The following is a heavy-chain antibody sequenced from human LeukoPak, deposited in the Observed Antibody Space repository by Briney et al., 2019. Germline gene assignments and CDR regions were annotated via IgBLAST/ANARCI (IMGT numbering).Heavy chain of an antibody. V-gene: IGHV1-2*02. CDR3: ARVTAYHVSWFDP. J-gene: IGHJ5*02. D-gene: IGHD2-21*01. CDR1: GYTRTDHY. CDR2: LNPKTGGT. Sequence: ASVKVSCKASGYTRTDHYRYWVRQAPGQGLEWMGWLNPKTGGTNYAQTFQGRVTMTRDTSISTAYMELSRLTSDDTAVYYCARVTAYHVSWFDPWGQGTLVTVSS.